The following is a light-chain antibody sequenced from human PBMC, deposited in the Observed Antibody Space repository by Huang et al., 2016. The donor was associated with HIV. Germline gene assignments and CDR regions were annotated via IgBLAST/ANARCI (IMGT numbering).Light chain of an antibody. CDR3: QQCYSTLRVT. J-gene: IGKJ3*01. CDR1: QSISNF. CDR2: GAS. V-gene: IGKV1-39*01. Sequence: DIHMTQSPSSLSASVGDRVTITCRASQSISNFLNWYQQKPGKAPQLLIYGASPLQSGVPSRYSVGGSGTDFTLTISSLRPEECATYYCQQCYSTLRVTFGHETRVDI.